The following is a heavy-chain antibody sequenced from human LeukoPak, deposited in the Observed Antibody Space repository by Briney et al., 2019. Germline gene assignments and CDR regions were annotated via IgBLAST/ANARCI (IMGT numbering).Heavy chain of an antibody. Sequence: TGGSLRLSCAASGFTFSSYAMSWVRQAPGKGLEWVANINKDGSEKYYVDSVKGRFTISRDNSKNILYLQMNSLTAEDTAVYWCAKDPINWGSIYFDCWGQGTLVTVSS. V-gene: IGHV3-7*03. CDR1: GFTFSSYA. J-gene: IGHJ4*02. CDR3: AKDPINWGSIYFDC. D-gene: IGHD7-27*01. CDR2: INKDGSEK.